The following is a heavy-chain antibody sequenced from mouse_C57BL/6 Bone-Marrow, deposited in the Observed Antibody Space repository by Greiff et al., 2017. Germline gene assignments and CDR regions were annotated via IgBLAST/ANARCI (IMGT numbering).Heavy chain of an antibody. CDR3: ARSTVVATDAMDY. J-gene: IGHJ4*01. D-gene: IGHD1-1*01. CDR2: IRYSGST. CDR1: GYSITSDY. Sequence: DVQLQESGPGLAKPSQTLSLTCSVTGYSITSDYWNWIRKFPGTKLEYMGYIRYSGSTYYNPSLKSRISITRDTSKNQYYLQLNSVTTEDTATYYCARSTVVATDAMDYWGQGTSVTVSS. V-gene: IGHV3-8*01.